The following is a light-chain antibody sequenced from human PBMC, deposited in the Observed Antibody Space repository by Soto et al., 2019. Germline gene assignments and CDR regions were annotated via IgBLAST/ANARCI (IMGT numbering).Light chain of an antibody. CDR1: SSDVGGYSY. J-gene: IGLJ1*01. CDR2: DVS. V-gene: IGLV2-14*01. Sequence: QSVLTQPASVSGSPGQSIAISCTGTSSDVGGYSYVSWYQQQPGKAPKLVISDVSNRPSGVSDRFSGSKSGYTASLTISGLQTEDEADYYCASYTTSSTYVFGTGTKVTVL. CDR3: ASYTTSSTYV.